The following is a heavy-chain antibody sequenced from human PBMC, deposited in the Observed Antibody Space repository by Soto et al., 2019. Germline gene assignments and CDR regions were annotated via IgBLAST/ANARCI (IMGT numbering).Heavy chain of an antibody. Sequence: VGSLRLSCAASGCTFSSYGMHWVRQAPGKGLEWVAVTWYDGSNKYYADSVKGRFTISRDNSKNTLYLQMNSLRAEDTAVYYCARGPSGPRVPNNGDFEYWCQRNLVTVFS. D-gene: IGHD2-2*01. CDR3: ARGPSGPRVPNNGDFEY. J-gene: IGHJ4*02. CDR1: GCTFSSYG. V-gene: IGHV3-33*01. CDR2: TWYDGSNK.